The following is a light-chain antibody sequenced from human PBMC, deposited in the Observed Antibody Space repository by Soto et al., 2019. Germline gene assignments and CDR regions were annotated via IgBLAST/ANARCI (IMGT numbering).Light chain of an antibody. Sequence: IQMTQSPSSLFASVGDRVTITCRASQAIDSWLAWYQQKPGKAPKLLIYDASNLETGVPSRFSGSGSGTDFTFTISSLQPEDIATYYCQKYDNFPPLLTFGGGTKVDIK. CDR3: QKYDNFPPLLT. J-gene: IGKJ4*01. V-gene: IGKV1-33*01. CDR2: DAS. CDR1: QAIDSW.